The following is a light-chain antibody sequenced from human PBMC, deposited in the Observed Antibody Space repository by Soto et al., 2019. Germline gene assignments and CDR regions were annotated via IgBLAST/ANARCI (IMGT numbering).Light chain of an antibody. Sequence: EIVMTQSPATLSVSPGERATLSCRASQSVSSNLAWYQQKPGQAPRLLIYGASSRATGIPDGFSGSGSGTDCTLTISRLEPEDFAVYYCQQYGSSPWTFGQGTKVDIK. V-gene: IGKV3-20*01. CDR2: GAS. CDR3: QQYGSSPWT. J-gene: IGKJ1*01. CDR1: QSVSSN.